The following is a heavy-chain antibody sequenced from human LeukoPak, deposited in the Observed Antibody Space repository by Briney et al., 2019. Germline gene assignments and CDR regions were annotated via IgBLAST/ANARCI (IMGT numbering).Heavy chain of an antibody. CDR3: ARDLGSSWSGGVDY. CDR2: IDPNSGGT. V-gene: IGHV1-2*02. Sequence: ASVTVSFKASGYTFTGYYMHWVRQAPGQGLGWMGWIDPNSGGTNYAQKLQGRVTMTTDTSTSTAYMELRSLRSDDTAVYYCARDLGSSWSGGVDYWGQGTLVTVSS. J-gene: IGHJ4*02. D-gene: IGHD6-13*01. CDR1: GYTFTGYY.